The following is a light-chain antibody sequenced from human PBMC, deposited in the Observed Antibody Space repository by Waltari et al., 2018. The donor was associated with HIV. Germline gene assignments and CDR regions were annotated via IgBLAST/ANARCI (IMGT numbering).Light chain of an antibody. CDR2: GAS. Sequence: EIVLTQSPATLSLSPGERATLSCRASQSVSSYLAWYHQKPGQAPRLLIYGASSRATGIPARCSGSGSGTDFTLTISSLEPGDFGVYYCHQRSTWPITFGQGTRLEIK. CDR1: QSVSSY. J-gene: IGKJ5*01. V-gene: IGKV3-11*01. CDR3: HQRSTWPIT.